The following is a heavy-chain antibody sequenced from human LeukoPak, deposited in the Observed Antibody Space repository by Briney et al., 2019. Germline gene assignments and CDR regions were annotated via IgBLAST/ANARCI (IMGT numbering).Heavy chain of an antibody. CDR3: ARGLNVLRYFDWLKHYYYGMDV. CDR1: GYTFTSYD. CDR2: MNPNSGNT. J-gene: IGHJ6*02. Sequence: ASVKVSCKASGYTFTSYDINWVRQATGQGLEWMGWMNPNSGNTGYAQNFQGRVTMTRNTSISTAYMELSSLRSEDTAVYYCARGLNVLRYFDWLKHYYYGMDVWGQGTTVTVSS. D-gene: IGHD3-9*01. V-gene: IGHV1-8*01.